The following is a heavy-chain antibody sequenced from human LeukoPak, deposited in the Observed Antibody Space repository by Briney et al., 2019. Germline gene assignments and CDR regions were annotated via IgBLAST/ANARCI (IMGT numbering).Heavy chain of an antibody. CDR1: GDSVTSKNGD. J-gene: IGHJ4*02. V-gene: IGHV6-1*01. Sequence: SQTLSLTCVVSGDSVTSKNGDWNWIRPSPSRGLEWLGRTYYRSKWYNDYAESMEGRMTISQDTSKNQYSLHLNSVTPDDTAVYYCARDFGTTGWHTFDYWGQGTQVTVSS. CDR2: TYYRSKWYN. CDR3: ARDFGTTGWHTFDY. D-gene: IGHD6-19*01.